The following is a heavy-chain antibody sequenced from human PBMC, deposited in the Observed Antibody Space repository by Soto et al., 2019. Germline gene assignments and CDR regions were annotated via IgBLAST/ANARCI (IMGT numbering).Heavy chain of an antibody. V-gene: IGHV3-21*01. CDR1: GFTFSSYS. Sequence: EVQLVESGGGLVKPGGSLRLSCAASGFTFSSYSMNWVRQAPGKGLEWVSTISSRNNDMYYVDSVKGRFTISIDNARNSLYLQINSLSADGTAVYYCARDVNGGFCGAWGQGTLVTVSS. J-gene: IGHJ5*02. CDR2: ISSRNNDM. CDR3: ARDVNGGFCGA. D-gene: IGHD2-21*01.